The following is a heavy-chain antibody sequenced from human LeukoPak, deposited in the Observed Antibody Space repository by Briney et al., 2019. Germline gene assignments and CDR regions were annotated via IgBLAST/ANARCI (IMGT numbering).Heavy chain of an antibody. CDR2: IYYSGST. CDR3: ARFGANYYYYYGMDV. CDR1: GDSISSGDHY. V-gene: IGHV4-30-4*01. D-gene: IGHD3-16*01. Sequence: SETLSLTCTVSGDSISSGDHYWSWIRQPPGKGLEWIGYIYYSGSTYYNPSLKSRVTISVDTSKNQFSLKLSSVTAADTAVYYCARFGANYYYYYGMDVWGQGTTVTVSS. J-gene: IGHJ6*02.